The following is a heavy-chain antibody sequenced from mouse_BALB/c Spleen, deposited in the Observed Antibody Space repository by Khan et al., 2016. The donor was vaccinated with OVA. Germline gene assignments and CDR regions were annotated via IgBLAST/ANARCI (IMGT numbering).Heavy chain of an antibody. J-gene: IGHJ4*01. CDR1: GFTFSSFA. D-gene: IGHD2-2*01. CDR3: ARRLVDYYGMDY. V-gene: IGHV5-9-3*01. Sequence: VQLKESGGGVVKPGGSLKLSCSASGFTFSSFAMSWVRQTPEKRLEWVATISSGGHYTFYPDSVKGRFTISRDNARNTLYLQMSSLRSEDTAMYYCARRLVDYYGMDYWGQGTSVTVSS. CDR2: ISSGGHYT.